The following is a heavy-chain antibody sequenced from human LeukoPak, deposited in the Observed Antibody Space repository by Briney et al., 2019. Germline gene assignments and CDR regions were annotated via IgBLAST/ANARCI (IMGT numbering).Heavy chain of an antibody. Sequence: ASVKVSCKASGYTFTSYGISWVRQAPGQGLEWMGIINPSGGSTSYAQKFQGRVTMTRDTSTSAVYMELSSLRSEDTAVYYCARFADGLDSSGYYNFDYWGQGTLVTVSS. J-gene: IGHJ4*02. CDR2: INPSGGST. CDR3: ARFADGLDSSGYYNFDY. D-gene: IGHD3-22*01. V-gene: IGHV1-46*01. CDR1: GYTFTSYG.